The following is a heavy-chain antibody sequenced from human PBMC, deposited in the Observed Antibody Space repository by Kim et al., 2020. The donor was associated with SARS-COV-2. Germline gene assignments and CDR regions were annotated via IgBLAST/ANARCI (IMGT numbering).Heavy chain of an antibody. J-gene: IGHJ5*02. CDR1: GGSISSFIW. D-gene: IGHD3-16*02. Sequence: SETLSLTCTVSGGSISSFIWWSWVRQPPGQGLECIGGIYHSGSTSYNPSLKSRVTMSLDKSKSQFSLRLTSVTAADTAVYSCARVDARSLIFHLWGQGTLVTVSS. CDR2: IYHSGST. V-gene: IGHV4-4*02. CDR3: ARVDARSLIFHL.